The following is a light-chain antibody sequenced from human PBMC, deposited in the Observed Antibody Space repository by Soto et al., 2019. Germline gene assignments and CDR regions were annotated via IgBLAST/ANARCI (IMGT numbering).Light chain of an antibody. CDR3: QHNNSYSEA. Sequence: DIQMTQSPSTRPASVPASVTLYYRASQTISSWLAWYQQKSGKAPKLLIYAASTLKSGVPSRFSGSGSGTEFTLTISSLQPDDFATYYCQHNNSYSEAFGQGTKVDIK. J-gene: IGKJ1*01. CDR2: AAS. CDR1: QTISSW. V-gene: IGKV1-5*01.